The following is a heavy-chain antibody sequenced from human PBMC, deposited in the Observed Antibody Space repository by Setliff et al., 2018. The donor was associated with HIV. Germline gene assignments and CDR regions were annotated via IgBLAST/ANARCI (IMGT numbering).Heavy chain of an antibody. V-gene: IGHV5-51*01. CDR2: IYPDDSDT. CDR3: ATYGEGAPTSWFDP. J-gene: IGHJ5*02. Sequence: LGESLKISCKTFGYTFATSWIAWVRQKPGKGREWMGIIYPDDSDTRYSPYFEDHVYISVDKSINIAYLEWKALKAADSAMYYCATYGEGAPTSWFDPWGQGTLVTV. D-gene: IGHD3-10*01. CDR1: GYTFATSW.